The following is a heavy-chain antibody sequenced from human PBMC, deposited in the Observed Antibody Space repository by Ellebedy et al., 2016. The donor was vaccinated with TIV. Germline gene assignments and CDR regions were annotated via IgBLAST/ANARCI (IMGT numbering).Heavy chain of an antibody. D-gene: IGHD4-11*01. V-gene: IGHV3-48*01. CDR3: AKDIGVTTGRSVSRAPIAYYYYGMDV. Sequence: GESLKISCAASGFTFSSYSMNWVRQAPGKGLEWVSYISSSSSTIYYADSVKGRFTISRDNAKNSLYLQMNSLRTEDTALYYCAKDIGVTTGRSVSRAPIAYYYYGMDVWGQGTTVTVSS. J-gene: IGHJ6*02. CDR1: GFTFSSYS. CDR2: ISSSSSTI.